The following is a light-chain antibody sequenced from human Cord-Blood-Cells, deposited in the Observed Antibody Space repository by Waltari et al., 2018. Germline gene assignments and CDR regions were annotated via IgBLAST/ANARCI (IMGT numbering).Light chain of an antibody. V-gene: IGLV2-11*01. CDR3: CSYAGSSWV. Sequence: QSALTQPRSVSGSPGQSVTISCTGTSSDVGGYNYVSWYQQHPGQAPKLMIYEVSKRPSGVPDRFSGSKSGNTASLTISGLQAEDEADYYCCSYAGSSWVFGGGTKLTVL. J-gene: IGLJ3*02. CDR1: SSDVGGYNY. CDR2: EVS.